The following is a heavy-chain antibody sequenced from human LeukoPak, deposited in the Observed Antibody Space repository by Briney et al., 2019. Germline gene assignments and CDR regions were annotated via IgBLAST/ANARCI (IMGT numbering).Heavy chain of an antibody. J-gene: IGHJ4*02. CDR2: FDPEDGET. D-gene: IGHD4-23*01. CDR1: GYTLTELS. CDR3: ATVRDYGGNFDFDY. Sequence: GASVKVSCKVSGYTLTELSMHWVRQAPGKGLEWMGGFDPEDGETIYAQKFQGRVTMTEDTSTDTAYMELSSLRSEDTAVYYCATVRDYGGNFDFDYWGQGTLVTVSS. V-gene: IGHV1-24*01.